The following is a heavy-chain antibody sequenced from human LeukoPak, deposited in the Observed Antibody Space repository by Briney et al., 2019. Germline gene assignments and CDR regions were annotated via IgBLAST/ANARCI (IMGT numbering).Heavy chain of an antibody. J-gene: IGHJ6*03. V-gene: IGHV1-69*13. Sequence: ASVKVSCKASGGTFSRYAISWVRQAPGQGLEWMGGIIPIFGTANYAQKFQGRVTITADESTSTAYMELSSLRSEDTAVYYCARVVGGYSYGLEGYYYYYMDVWGKGTTVTISS. D-gene: IGHD5-18*01. CDR3: ARVVGGYSYGLEGYYYYYMDV. CDR1: GGTFSRYA. CDR2: IIPIFGTA.